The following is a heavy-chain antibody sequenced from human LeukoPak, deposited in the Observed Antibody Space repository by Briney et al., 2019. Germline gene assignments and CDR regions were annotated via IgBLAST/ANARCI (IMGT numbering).Heavy chain of an antibody. Sequence: PGGSLRLSCAASGFTFNSYTMFWVRQAPGKGLEWVAVTSNDENIKYYADSVKGRFTISRDNSRDTLFLGMSSLRVEDTAVYYCARDPILGPPDYFDYWGRGTLVTVSS. V-gene: IGHV3-30-3*01. CDR3: ARDPILGPPDYFDY. CDR1: GFTFNSYT. J-gene: IGHJ4*02. D-gene: IGHD1-14*01. CDR2: TSNDENIK.